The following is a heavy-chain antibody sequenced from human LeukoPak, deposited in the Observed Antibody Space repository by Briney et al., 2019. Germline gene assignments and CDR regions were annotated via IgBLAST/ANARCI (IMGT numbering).Heavy chain of an antibody. Sequence: PSETLSLTCTVSGGSISSYYWSWIRQPPGKGLEWIGYIYYSGSTNYNPSLKSRVTISVDTSKNQFSLKLSSVTAADTAVYYCASMYSSSWSSFDYWGQGTLVTVSS. D-gene: IGHD6-13*01. CDR3: ASMYSSSWSSFDY. CDR2: IYYSGST. J-gene: IGHJ4*02. V-gene: IGHV4-59*08. CDR1: GGSISSYY.